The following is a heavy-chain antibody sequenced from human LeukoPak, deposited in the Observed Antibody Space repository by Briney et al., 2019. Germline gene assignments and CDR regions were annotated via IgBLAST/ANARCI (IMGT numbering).Heavy chain of an antibody. CDR1: GGSISSSSYY. J-gene: IGHJ4*02. V-gene: IGHV4-39*07. CDR2: IYYSGST. Sequence: SETLSLTCTVSGGSISSSSYYWGWIRQPPGKGLEWIGSIYYSGSTYYNPSLKSRVTISVDTSKNQFSLKLSSVTAADTAVYYCARDATIAAPLMSWGQGTLVIVSS. CDR3: ARDATIAAPLMS. D-gene: IGHD6-13*01.